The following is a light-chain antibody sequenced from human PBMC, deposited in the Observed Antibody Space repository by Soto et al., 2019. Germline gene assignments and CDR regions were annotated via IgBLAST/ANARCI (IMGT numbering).Light chain of an antibody. Sequence: LTQPASLSGSPGRSITISCTGTSSDIGAYDYVSWFQQHPGKAPKLMISEVNNRPSGVSNRFSGSKSGNTAYLTISGLQADDEADYYCQSYESSSLSGFVFGSGTKVTVL. CDR2: EVN. CDR3: QSYESSSLSGFV. V-gene: IGLV2-14*01. CDR1: SSDIGAYDY. J-gene: IGLJ1*01.